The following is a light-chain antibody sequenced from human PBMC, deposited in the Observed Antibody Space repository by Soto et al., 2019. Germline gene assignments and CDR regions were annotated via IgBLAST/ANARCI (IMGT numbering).Light chain of an antibody. Sequence: QSVLTQAASVSGSPGQSISISCTGTSSDVGGYNYVSWYQQHPGKAPKLMIYDVSNRPSGVSNRFSGSKSGNTASLTISGLQAEDEADYYCSSYTSSSTRCVFGTGTKVTVL. CDR2: DVS. CDR3: SSYTSSSTRCV. J-gene: IGLJ1*01. V-gene: IGLV2-14*01. CDR1: SSDVGGYNY.